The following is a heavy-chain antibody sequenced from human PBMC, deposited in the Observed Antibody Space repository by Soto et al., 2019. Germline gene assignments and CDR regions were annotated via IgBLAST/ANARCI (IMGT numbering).Heavy chain of an antibody. CDR2: VGSSGTTI. CDR3: ARVPLGELSLEY. J-gene: IGHJ4*02. V-gene: IGHV3-48*02. CDR1: GFSFSTYS. D-gene: IGHD3-16*02. Sequence: PGGSLRLSCTTSGFSFSTYSMSWVRQAPGKGLEWVSHVGSSGTTIYHADSVKGRFTVSRDNAKNSLYLQMSSLRDEDTAVYHCARVPLGELSLEYWGQGTLVTVSS.